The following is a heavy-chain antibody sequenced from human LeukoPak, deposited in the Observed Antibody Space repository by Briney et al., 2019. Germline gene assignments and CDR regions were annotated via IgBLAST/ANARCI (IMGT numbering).Heavy chain of an antibody. CDR2: INQGGSDK. D-gene: IGHD1-14*01. Sequence: PGGSLRLSCAASGFTFSGHWMSWVRQAPGKGLEWVANINQGGSDKYYVDSVKGRFTISRDNANNLLYLQMNSLRGEDTAVYYCTRDRSRAEDDWGQGTLVTV. CDR3: TRDRSRAEDD. V-gene: IGHV3-7*01. CDR1: GFTFSGHW. J-gene: IGHJ4*02.